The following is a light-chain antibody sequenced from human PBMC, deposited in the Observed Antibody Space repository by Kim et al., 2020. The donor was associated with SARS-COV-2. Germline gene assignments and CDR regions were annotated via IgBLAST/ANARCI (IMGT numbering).Light chain of an antibody. CDR3: QQFGSSPGT. J-gene: IGKJ1*01. CDR2: GAS. CDR1: QNLSSSF. Sequence: SPGESATLSCRASQNLSSSFLAWYQQTPGQSPRLLIYGASSRATGIPDRFSASGSGTDFTLTISRLEPEDFAVYYCQQFGSSPGTFGQGTKVDIK. V-gene: IGKV3-20*01.